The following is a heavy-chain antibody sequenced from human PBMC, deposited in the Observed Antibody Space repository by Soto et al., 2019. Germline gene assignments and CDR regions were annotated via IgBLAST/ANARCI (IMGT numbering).Heavy chain of an antibody. CDR1: GGTFSSYA. Sequence: QVQLVQSGAEVRQPASSVKVSCKTSGGTFSSYAISWVRQAPGQGLEWTGGIVPIVDTSTYAQKFQGRVTITADESTSTAYMELSSLRSDDTAIYYCVRVVAIPGYPDNWGQGTLVTVSS. CDR2: IVPIVDTS. J-gene: IGHJ4*02. CDR3: VRVVAIPGYPDN. V-gene: IGHV1-69*12. D-gene: IGHD5-12*01.